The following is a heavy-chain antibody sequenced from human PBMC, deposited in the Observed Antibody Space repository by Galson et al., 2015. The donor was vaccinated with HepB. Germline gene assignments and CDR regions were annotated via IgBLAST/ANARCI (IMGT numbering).Heavy chain of an antibody. CDR3: VRHPPLGTPFDY. Sequence: CAASGFTFSSYHMFWVRQAPGRGLEWVSSISGSADYFYYADSVRGRFIISRDNAESSLSLQMNSLRVEDTAVYYCVRHPPLGTPFDYWGQGALVTVSS. J-gene: IGHJ4*02. CDR1: GFTFSSYH. D-gene: IGHD7-27*01. CDR2: ISGSADYF. V-gene: IGHV3-21*01.